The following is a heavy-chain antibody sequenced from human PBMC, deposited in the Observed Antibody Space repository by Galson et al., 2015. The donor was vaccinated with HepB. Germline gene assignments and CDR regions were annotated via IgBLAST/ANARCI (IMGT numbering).Heavy chain of an antibody. CDR1: GFTFSSCA. CDR3: AKDLTDITPPARRVSDY. J-gene: IGHJ4*02. V-gene: IGHV3-23*01. D-gene: IGHD1-20*01. CDR2: ISGSGGST. Sequence: SLRLSCAASGFTFSSCAMSWVRQAPGKGLEWVSTISGSGGSTYYADSVKGQFTISRDNSKNTLYLQMNSLRAEDTAVYHCAKDLTDITPPARRVSDYWGQGTLVTVSS.